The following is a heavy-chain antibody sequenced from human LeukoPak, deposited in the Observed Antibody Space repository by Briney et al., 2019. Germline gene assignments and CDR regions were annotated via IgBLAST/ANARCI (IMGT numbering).Heavy chain of an antibody. D-gene: IGHD3-10*01. J-gene: IGHJ4*02. CDR1: GFTFSSYA. CDR2: ISSNGGST. CDR3: ARPYYYGSGSSYYFDY. Sequence: GGSLRLSCAASGFTFSSYAMHWVRQAPGKGLEHVSAISSNGGSTYYANSVKGRFTISRDNAKNSLYLQMNSLRAEDTAVYYCARPYYYGSGSSYYFDYWGQGTLVTVSS. V-gene: IGHV3-64*01.